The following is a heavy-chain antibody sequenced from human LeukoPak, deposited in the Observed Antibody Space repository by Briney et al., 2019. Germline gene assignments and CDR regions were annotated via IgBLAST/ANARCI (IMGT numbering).Heavy chain of an antibody. D-gene: IGHD6-19*01. CDR1: GFTFDSFA. CDR2: ISGSGSST. CDR3: AKVHPPAGSVVAGFFDY. V-gene: IGHV3-23*01. Sequence: PGGSLRLSCAASGFTFDSFAMSWVRQAPGKGLEWVSSISGSGSSTYYADSVKGRFTISRDNSKNTLYLQMKSLRAEDTAVYYWAKVHPPAGSVVAGFFDYWGQGTLATVPS. J-gene: IGHJ4*02.